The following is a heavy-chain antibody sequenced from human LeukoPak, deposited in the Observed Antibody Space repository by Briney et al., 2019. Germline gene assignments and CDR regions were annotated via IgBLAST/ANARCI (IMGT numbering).Heavy chain of an antibody. J-gene: IGHJ3*02. CDR1: GFTFSSYW. CDR2: ISSDGSRI. Sequence: GGSLRLSCAASGFTFSSYWMHWVRQAPGKGLVWVSRISSDGSRISYADSVKGRFTISRDDAKKTLDLQMNSLRAEDTAVYYCARDDSTNAFDIWGQGTMVTVSS. D-gene: IGHD5/OR15-5a*01. V-gene: IGHV3-74*01. CDR3: ARDDSTNAFDI.